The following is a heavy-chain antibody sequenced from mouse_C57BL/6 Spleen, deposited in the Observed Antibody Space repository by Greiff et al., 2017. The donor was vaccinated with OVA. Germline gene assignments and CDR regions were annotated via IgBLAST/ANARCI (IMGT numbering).Heavy chain of an antibody. CDR1: GYTFTSYW. J-gene: IGHJ2*01. CDR3: ARSIGYYDYERYFDY. V-gene: IGHV1-69*01. CDR2: IDPSDSYT. Sequence: QVQLQQSGAELVMPGASVKLSCKASGYTFTSYWMHWVKQRPGQGLEWIGEIDPSDSYTNYNQKFKGKSTLTVDKSSSTAYMQLSSLTSEDSAVYYCARSIGYYDYERYFDYWGQGTTLTVSS. D-gene: IGHD2-4*01.